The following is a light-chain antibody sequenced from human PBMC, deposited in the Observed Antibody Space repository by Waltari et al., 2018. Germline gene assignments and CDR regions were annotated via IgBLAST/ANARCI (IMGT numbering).Light chain of an antibody. J-gene: IGKJ4*01. Sequence: DIQMTQSQSSLSASVGDRVNITCRASQSISSYLNWYQQKPGKAPKILIYAASSLQSGVPSSFSGSRSGTDFTLPISSLQPEDFATYYCQPSYSTPLTFGGGTKVEI. V-gene: IGKV1-39*01. CDR1: QSISSY. CDR2: AAS. CDR3: QPSYSTPLT.